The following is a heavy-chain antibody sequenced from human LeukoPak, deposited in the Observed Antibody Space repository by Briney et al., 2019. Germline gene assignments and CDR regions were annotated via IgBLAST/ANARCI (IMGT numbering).Heavy chain of an antibody. V-gene: IGHV1-2*02. CDR3: ARDITDLAELSLYRGNAFDI. CDR1: GYTFTGYY. Sequence: ASVKVSCKASGYTFTGYYMHWVRQAPGQGLEWMGWINPNSGGTNYAQKFQGRVTMTRDTSISTAYMELSRLRSDDTAVYYCARDITDLAELSLYRGNAFDIWGQGTMVTVSS. CDR2: INPNSGGT. D-gene: IGHD3-16*02. J-gene: IGHJ3*02.